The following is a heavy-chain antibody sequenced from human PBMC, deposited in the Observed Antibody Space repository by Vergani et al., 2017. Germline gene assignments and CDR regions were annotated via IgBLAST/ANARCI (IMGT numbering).Heavy chain of an antibody. CDR1: GFTFSHYS. J-gene: IGHJ6*03. V-gene: IGHV3-30*03. CDR3: ARSEGAMMCGGVTKEYDFMDV. Sequence: VQMVESGGGLVKPGGSLRLSCVASGFTFSHYSMNWVRQAPGKGLEWVALISYDGSNKYYADSVKGRFPVSRDNSKNTLYLQMNSLRTEDKAVYYCARSEGAMMCGGVTKEYDFMDVWGKGTTVTVSS. CDR2: ISYDGSNK. D-gene: IGHD3-3*01.